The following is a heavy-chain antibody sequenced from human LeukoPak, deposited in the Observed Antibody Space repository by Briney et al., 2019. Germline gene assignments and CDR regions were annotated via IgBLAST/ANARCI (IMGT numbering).Heavy chain of an antibody. CDR1: GFSFDDYA. D-gene: IGHD2-21*02. J-gene: IGHJ1*01. V-gene: IGHV3-43*02. CDR3: XXXXIVAXTAFWH. Sequence: PGGSLRLSCATSGFSFDDYAMHWVRQVPGKGLEWVSLISGGGENTFYADSVKGRFTVSRDNTKNSLYLQMNSLRTEDTALYYXXXXXIVAXTAFWHWGQGTLVTVSS. CDR2: ISGGGENT.